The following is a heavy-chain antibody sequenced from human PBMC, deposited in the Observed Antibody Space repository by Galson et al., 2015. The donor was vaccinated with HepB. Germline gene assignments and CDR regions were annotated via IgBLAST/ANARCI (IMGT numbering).Heavy chain of an antibody. CDR3: ARGGAAAGTNPFDY. CDR1: GFTFSSYD. CDR2: IGTAGDT. J-gene: IGHJ4*02. Sequence: SLRLSCAASGFTFSSYDMHWVRQATGKGLEWVSAIGTAGDTYYPGSVKGRFTISRENAKNSLYLQMNSLRAGDTAVYYCARGGAAAGTNPFDYWGQGTLVTVSS. D-gene: IGHD6-13*01. V-gene: IGHV3-13*04.